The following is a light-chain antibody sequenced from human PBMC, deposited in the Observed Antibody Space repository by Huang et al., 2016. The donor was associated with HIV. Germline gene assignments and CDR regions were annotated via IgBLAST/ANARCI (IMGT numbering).Light chain of an antibody. CDR1: QSVSTN. CDR3: QQYNSWPPNT. CDR2: GAS. J-gene: IGKJ2*01. Sequence: EIVMTQSPAILSVSPGERATLSCRARQSVSTNLAWYQHKPGQAPRLLIHGASTRATGIPARFSGSGSGTEFTLTISALQSEDFALYYCQQYNSWPPNTFGQGTKLEMK. V-gene: IGKV3-15*01.